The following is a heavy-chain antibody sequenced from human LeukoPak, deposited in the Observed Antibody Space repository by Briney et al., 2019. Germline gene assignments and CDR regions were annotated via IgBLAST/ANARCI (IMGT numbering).Heavy chain of an antibody. Sequence: ASVKVSCTASGGTFSSYAISWVRQAPGQGLEWMGRIIPILGIANYAQKFQGRVTITADKSTSTAYMELSSLRSEDTAVYYCARDSRETAAGGNWGQGTLVTVSS. V-gene: IGHV1-69*04. CDR3: ARDSRETAAGGN. J-gene: IGHJ4*02. CDR2: IIPILGIA. CDR1: GGTFSSYA. D-gene: IGHD6-13*01.